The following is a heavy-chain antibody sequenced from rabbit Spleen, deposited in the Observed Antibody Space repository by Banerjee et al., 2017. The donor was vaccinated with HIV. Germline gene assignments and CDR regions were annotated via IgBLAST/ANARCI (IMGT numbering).Heavy chain of an antibody. D-gene: IGHD4-1*01. V-gene: IGHV1S40*01. Sequence: QSLEESGGDLVKPGASLTLTCTASGFSFSSRYYMCWFRQAPGKGLEWIACIYSGSSGATYYASWAKGRFTISKTSSTTVTLQMTSLTAADTATYFCARETSSGWGVVSYYFSLWGQGTLVTVS. CDR1: GFSFSSRYY. CDR2: IYSGSSGAT. CDR3: ARETSSGWGVVSYYFSL. J-gene: IGHJ4*01.